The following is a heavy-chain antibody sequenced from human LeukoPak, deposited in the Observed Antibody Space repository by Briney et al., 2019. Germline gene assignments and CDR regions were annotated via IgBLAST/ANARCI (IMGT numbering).Heavy chain of an antibody. V-gene: IGHV4-34*01. Sequence: PSETLSLTCAVYGGSFSGYYWSWIRQPPGKGLEWIGEINHSGSTNYNPSLKSRVTISVDTSKNQFSLKLSSVTAADTAVYYCARHDIVVVPASFGIGSFFDYWGQGTLVTVSS. CDR3: ARHDIVVVPASFGIGSFFDY. CDR1: GGSFSGYY. J-gene: IGHJ4*02. D-gene: IGHD2-2*01. CDR2: INHSGST.